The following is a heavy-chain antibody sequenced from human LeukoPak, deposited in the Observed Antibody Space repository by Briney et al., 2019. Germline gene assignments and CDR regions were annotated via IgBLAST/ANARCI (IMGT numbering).Heavy chain of an antibody. CDR1: GYILTELS. CDR2: FDPEDGET. V-gene: IGHV1-24*01. CDR3: ATGPSGVVIMRNDY. Sequence: ASVKVSCKVSGYILTELSMHWVRQAPGKGLEWMGGFDPEDGETIYAQKFQGRVTMTEDTSTDTAYMELSSLRSEDTAVYYCATGPSGVVIMRNDYWGQGTLVTVSS. D-gene: IGHD3-3*01. J-gene: IGHJ4*02.